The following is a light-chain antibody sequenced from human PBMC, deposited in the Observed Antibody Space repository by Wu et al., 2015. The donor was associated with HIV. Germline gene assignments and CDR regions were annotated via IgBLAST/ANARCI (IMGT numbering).Light chain of an antibody. CDR1: QSVSIN. J-gene: IGKJ1*01. CDR3: QHYGTSQWT. V-gene: IGKV3-15*01. CDR2: GAS. Sequence: ERVMTQSPATLSVSPGERATLSCGASQSVSINLAWYQQKPGQAPRLLIYGASTRATGIPARFSGSGSGTDFTLTISRLEPEDFAVYYCQHYGTSQWTFGQGPRWNSN.